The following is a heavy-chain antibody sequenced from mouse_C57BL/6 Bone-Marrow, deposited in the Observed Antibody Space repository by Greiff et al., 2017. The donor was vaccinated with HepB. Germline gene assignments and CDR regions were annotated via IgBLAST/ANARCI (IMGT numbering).Heavy chain of an antibody. J-gene: IGHJ2*01. CDR3: ARGIFYYFDY. V-gene: IGHV1-52*01. Sequence: QVQLQQPGAELVRPGSSVKLSCKASGYTFTSYWMHWVKQRPIQGLEWIGNIDPSDSETHYNQKFKDKATFTVDKSSSTAYMPLRSLPSEDSAVYYCARGIFYYFDYWGQGTTLTVSS. CDR1: GYTFTSYW. CDR2: IDPSDSET.